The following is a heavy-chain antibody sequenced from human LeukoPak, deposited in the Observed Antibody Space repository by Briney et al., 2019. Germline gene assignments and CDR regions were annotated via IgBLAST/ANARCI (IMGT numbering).Heavy chain of an antibody. D-gene: IGHD6-13*01. CDR1: GFTFSSYW. CDR3: ARDLWGELVDY. CDR2: IKQDGSEK. Sequence: GGSLRLSCAASGFTFSSYWMSWVRQAPGKGLEWVANIKQDGSEKYYVDSVKGRFAISRDNAKNSLYLQMNSLRAEDTAVYYCARDLWGELVDYWGQGTLVTVSS. J-gene: IGHJ4*02. V-gene: IGHV3-7*01.